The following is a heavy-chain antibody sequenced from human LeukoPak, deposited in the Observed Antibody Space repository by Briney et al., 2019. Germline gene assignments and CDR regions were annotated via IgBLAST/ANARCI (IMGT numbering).Heavy chain of an antibody. Sequence: ASVKVSCKASGYTFTSYGISWVRQAPGQGLEWMGWISAYNGNTNYAQKLQGRVTMTTDTSTSTAYMELRSLRSDDTAVYYCARDDYDILTGYYYYGMDVWGQGTTVTVSS. CDR1: GYTFTSYG. CDR2: ISAYNGNT. CDR3: ARDDYDILTGYYYYGMDV. J-gene: IGHJ6*02. V-gene: IGHV1-18*01. D-gene: IGHD3-9*01.